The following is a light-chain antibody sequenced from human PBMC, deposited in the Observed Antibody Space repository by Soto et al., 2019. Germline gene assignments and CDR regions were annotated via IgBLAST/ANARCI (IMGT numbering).Light chain of an antibody. J-gene: IGKJ2*01. V-gene: IGKV3-15*01. CDR3: QQYHNWPPQYT. CDR1: QTISSN. CDR2: GAS. Sequence: EIVMTQSPATLSVSPGERATLSCRASQTISSNLAWYQQKPGQAPRLLIRGASTRAAGVPARFSGSGSGTEFTLTITRLQSEGFAVYYCQQYHNWPPQYTFGQGTQLQIK.